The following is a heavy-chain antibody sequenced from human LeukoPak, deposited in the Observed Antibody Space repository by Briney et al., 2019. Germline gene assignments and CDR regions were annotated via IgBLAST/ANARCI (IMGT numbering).Heavy chain of an antibody. J-gene: IGHJ4*02. CDR1: GVSFNDYY. CDR3: TRMTTGHDY. CDR2: INHSGYT. D-gene: IGHD4-17*01. Sequence: PLETLSLTCAVSGVSFNDYYWSWVRQTPGRGLEWIGEINHSGYTNDSPSLKSRVTLSIDTSRNKFSLNLRSVTVADTGIYYCTRMTTGHDYWGQGTLVTVSS. V-gene: IGHV4-34*01.